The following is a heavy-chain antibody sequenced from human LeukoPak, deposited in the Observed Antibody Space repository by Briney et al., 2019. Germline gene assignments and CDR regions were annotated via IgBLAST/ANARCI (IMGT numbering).Heavy chain of an antibody. D-gene: IGHD3-10*01. Sequence: PSETLSLTCTVSGGSISSSSYYWGWIRQPPGKGLEWIGSIYYSGSTYYNPSLKSRVTISVDTSKNQFFLKLSSVTAADTAVYYCARDRRYTGVHLFDYWGQGTLVTVSS. CDR2: IYYSGST. V-gene: IGHV4-39*07. CDR3: ARDRRYTGVHLFDY. CDR1: GGSISSSSYY. J-gene: IGHJ4*02.